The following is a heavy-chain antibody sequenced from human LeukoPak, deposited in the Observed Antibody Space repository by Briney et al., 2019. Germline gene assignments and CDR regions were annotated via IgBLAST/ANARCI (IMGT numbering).Heavy chain of an antibody. CDR1: GFTFSSYG. CDR2: IWYDGSNQ. CDR3: ARDQDIVVVPAADVWFDP. J-gene: IGHJ5*02. V-gene: IGHV3-33*01. D-gene: IGHD2-2*01. Sequence: QPGRSLRLSCAASGFTFSSYGMQWVRQAPGKGLEWVAVIWYDGSNQYYVDSVKGRFTISRDNSKNTLYLQMNSLRAEDTAVYYCARDQDIVVVPAADVWFDPWGQETLVTVSS.